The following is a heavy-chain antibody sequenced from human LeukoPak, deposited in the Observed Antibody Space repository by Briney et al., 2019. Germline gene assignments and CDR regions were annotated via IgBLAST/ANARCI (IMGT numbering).Heavy chain of an antibody. J-gene: IGHJ4*02. CDR1: GYTFTGYY. CDR2: INPNSGGT. D-gene: IGHD2-15*01. CDR3: ARDSYCSGGSCYSGGFDY. V-gene: IGHV1-2*04. Sequence: ASVKVSCKASGYTFTGYYMHWVRQAPGQGLEWMGWINPNSGGTNYAQKFQGWVTMTRDTSISTACMELSRLRSDDTAVYYCARDSYCSGGSCYSGGFDYWGQGTLVTVSS.